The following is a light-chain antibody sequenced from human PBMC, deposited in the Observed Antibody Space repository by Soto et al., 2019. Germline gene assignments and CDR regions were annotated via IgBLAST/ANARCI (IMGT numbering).Light chain of an antibody. CDR3: NSYTGSSTYV. CDR1: SSDVGSYNR. V-gene: IGLV2-18*02. J-gene: IGLJ1*01. Sequence: QSVLTQPPSVSGSPGQSVAISCTGTSSDVGSYNRVSWNQQPPGAATKLMIYEVSNRPSGVTDRFSGSKSGNTASQTISGLQSEDEADYYCNSYTGSSTYVFGTGTKVTVL. CDR2: EVS.